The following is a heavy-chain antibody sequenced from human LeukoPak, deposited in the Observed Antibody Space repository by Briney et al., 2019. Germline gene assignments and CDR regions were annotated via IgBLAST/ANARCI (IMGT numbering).Heavy chain of an antibody. Sequence: GGSLRLSCAASGFTFSSFAMSWVRQAPGKGLEWVSAISGSGAGTYYADSVKGRFTISRDNSKNTLYLQVNSLRAEDTAVYYCVKGDSSNWADAFDIWGQGTMVTVSS. V-gene: IGHV3-23*01. D-gene: IGHD6-13*01. J-gene: IGHJ3*02. CDR1: GFTFSSFA. CDR2: ISGSGAGT. CDR3: VKGDSSNWADAFDI.